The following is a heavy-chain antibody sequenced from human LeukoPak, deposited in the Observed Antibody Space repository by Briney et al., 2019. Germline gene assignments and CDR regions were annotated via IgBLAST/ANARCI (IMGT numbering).Heavy chain of an antibody. V-gene: IGHV1-3*03. CDR3: ARAHPYYDNSGSYFDY. Sequence: ASVKVSCKASGYTFTNYAMHWVRQAPGQRLEWMGWINAGNGNTKYSREFQGRVTITRDTSASTAYMELSSLRSEDMAVYYCARAHPYYDNSGSYFDYWGQGTLVTVSS. J-gene: IGHJ4*02. CDR1: GYTFTNYA. D-gene: IGHD3-22*01. CDR2: INAGNGNT.